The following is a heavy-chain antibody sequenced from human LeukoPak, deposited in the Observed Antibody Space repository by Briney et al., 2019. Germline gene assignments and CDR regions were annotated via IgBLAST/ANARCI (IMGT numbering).Heavy chain of an antibody. Sequence: GGSLRLSCEGSGFTFSNYWMGWVRQAPGKGLQWVANIKTDGSEKYYVDSVKGRFTISRDNAKNSLYLQMNSLRAEDTAVYYCANQYGHYASSGIGGFWGQGTLVTVSS. CDR1: GFTFSNYW. CDR2: IKTDGSEK. V-gene: IGHV3-7*03. D-gene: IGHD3-22*01. J-gene: IGHJ4*02. CDR3: ANQYGHYASSGIGGF.